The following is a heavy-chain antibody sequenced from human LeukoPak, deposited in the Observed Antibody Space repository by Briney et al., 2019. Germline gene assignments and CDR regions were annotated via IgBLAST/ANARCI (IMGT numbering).Heavy chain of an antibody. Sequence: PGGSLRLSCAASGFTFSSYAMRWVRQAPGKGLEWVSPISGSGGSTYYADSVKGRFTISRDNSKNTLYLQMNSLRAEDTAVYYCAKPPSFLEWLYYFDYWGQGTLVTVSS. CDR1: GFTFSSYA. J-gene: IGHJ4*02. V-gene: IGHV3-23*01. D-gene: IGHD3-3*02. CDR2: ISGSGGST. CDR3: AKPPSFLEWLYYFDY.